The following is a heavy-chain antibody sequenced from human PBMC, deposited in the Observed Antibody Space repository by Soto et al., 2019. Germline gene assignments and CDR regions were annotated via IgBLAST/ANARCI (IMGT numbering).Heavy chain of an antibody. D-gene: IGHD4-17*01. Sequence: SETLSLTCTVSGGSISSYYWSWIRQPPGKGLEWIGYIYYSGSTNYNPSLKSRVTISVDTSKNQFSLKLSSVTAADTAVYYCAKRCYGDYDCFDYWGQGTLVTVSS. CDR1: GGSISSYY. CDR2: IYYSGST. V-gene: IGHV4-59*01. J-gene: IGHJ4*02. CDR3: AKRCYGDYDCFDY.